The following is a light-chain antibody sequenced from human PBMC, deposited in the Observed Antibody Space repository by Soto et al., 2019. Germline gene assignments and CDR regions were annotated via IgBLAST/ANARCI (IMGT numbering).Light chain of an antibody. V-gene: IGKV1-5*01. Sequence: TQSPGTLSLSPGERATLSCRASQSVSGSDLAWYQQKPGKAPKLLIYDASTLESGVSSGFSGSGSGTEFTLTISSLRPDDFATYYCQHYDTFPYTFGQGTKLEIK. J-gene: IGKJ2*01. CDR1: QSVSGS. CDR3: QHYDTFPYT. CDR2: DAS.